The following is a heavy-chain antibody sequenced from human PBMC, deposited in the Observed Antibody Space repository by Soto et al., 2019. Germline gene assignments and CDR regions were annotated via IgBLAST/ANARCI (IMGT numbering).Heavy chain of an antibody. Sequence: SQTLSLTCAISWDSVSSNSVACSWIRQSPSRGLEWLGRTFYRSKWHYNYAESVKSRITINPDTSKNQFSLQLNSVTPEDTAVYYCERDRPDYAFVWGVGAQGTTVPVPS. J-gene: IGHJ6*02. CDR2: TFYRSKWHY. CDR1: WDSVSSNSVA. D-gene: IGHD3-16*01. CDR3: ERDRPDYAFVWGV. V-gene: IGHV6-1*01.